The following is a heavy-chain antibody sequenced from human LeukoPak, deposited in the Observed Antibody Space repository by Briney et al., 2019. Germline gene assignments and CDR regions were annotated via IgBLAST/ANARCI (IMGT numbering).Heavy chain of an antibody. J-gene: IGHJ5*02. CDR1: GYSISSGYY. V-gene: IGHV4-38-2*01. CDR3: ARQWGYCSSTSCYSPTRFDP. D-gene: IGHD2-2*02. CDR2: IYHSGST. Sequence: SETLSLTCAVSGYSISSGYYWGWIRQPPGKGLEWIGSIYHSGSTYYNPSLKSRVTISVDTSKNQFSLKPSSVTAADTAVYYCARQWGYCSSTSCYSPTRFDPWGQGTLVTVSS.